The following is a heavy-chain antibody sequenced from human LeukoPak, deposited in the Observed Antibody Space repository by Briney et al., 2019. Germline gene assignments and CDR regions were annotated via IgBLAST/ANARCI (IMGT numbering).Heavy chain of an antibody. CDR2: TNSGGTST. D-gene: IGHD2-8*01. Sequence: GGTLRLSCAPSGFPFSDFSMSSVRQAPGHGLEWSSTTNSGGTSTYYAESVKGRFTNSRDNSKNTLYLQKSSLKVEDTAVYYCTKQSYARSLGEGGPGTLVSVAS. CDR1: GFPFSDFS. V-gene: IGHV3-23*01. J-gene: IGHJ4*02. CDR3: TKQSYARSLGE.